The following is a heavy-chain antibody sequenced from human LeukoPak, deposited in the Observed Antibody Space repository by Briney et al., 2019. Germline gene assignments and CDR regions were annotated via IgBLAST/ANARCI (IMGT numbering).Heavy chain of an antibody. D-gene: IGHD3-9*01. J-gene: IGHJ4*02. V-gene: IGHV4-31*01. CDR1: GGSISRGGYY. CDR3: ARGDYDILIVLSYFNDY. CDR2: IYYSGSN. Sequence: PSETLSLTCTVSGGSISRGGYYWSWIRQHPGKGLEWIGNIYYSGSNYYNPYPKSQSTIKVETSKKQLSLKLSSVTAADTAVYYCARGDYDILIVLSYFNDYCGQGTLFTVSS.